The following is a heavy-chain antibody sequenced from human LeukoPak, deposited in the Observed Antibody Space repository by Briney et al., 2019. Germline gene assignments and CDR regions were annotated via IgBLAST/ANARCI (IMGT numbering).Heavy chain of an antibody. D-gene: IGHD3-3*01. CDR3: ASVWWSGYFRFDY. Sequence: SGGSLRLSCAASGFTFSSYWMSWVRQAPGKGLEWVANIKQDGGEQSYVDSVKGRFTISRNNAKHSLFLQMNRLRAEDTAVYYCASVWWSGYFRFDYWGQGTLVTVYS. V-gene: IGHV3-7*01. J-gene: IGHJ4*02. CDR1: GFTFSSYW. CDR2: IKQDGGEQ.